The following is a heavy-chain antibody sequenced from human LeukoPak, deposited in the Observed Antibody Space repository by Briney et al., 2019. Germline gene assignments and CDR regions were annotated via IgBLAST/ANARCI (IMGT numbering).Heavy chain of an antibody. D-gene: IGHD3-10*01. V-gene: IGHV4-34*01. Sequence: SETLSLTCAVYGGSFSGYYWSWIRQPPGKGLEWIGEINHSGSTNYNPSLKSRVTVSVDTSKNQFSLKLSSVTAADTAVYYCARGGWLGAFDIWGHGTMVTVSS. J-gene: IGHJ3*02. CDR3: ARGGWLGAFDI. CDR2: INHSGST. CDR1: GGSFSGYY.